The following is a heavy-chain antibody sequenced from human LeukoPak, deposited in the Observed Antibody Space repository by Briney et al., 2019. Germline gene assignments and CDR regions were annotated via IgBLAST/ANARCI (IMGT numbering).Heavy chain of an antibody. CDR1: GFIVSSNY. CDR2: IYSDGST. V-gene: IGHV3-53*01. CDR3: ARGGAAVN. J-gene: IGHJ4*02. Sequence: GGSLRLSCAASGFIVSSNYMSWVRQAPGKGLEWVSVIYSDGSTYYADSVKGRFTISRDNSKNTLYLQMNSLRAEDTAVYYCARGGAAVNWGQGTLVTVSS. D-gene: IGHD6-13*01.